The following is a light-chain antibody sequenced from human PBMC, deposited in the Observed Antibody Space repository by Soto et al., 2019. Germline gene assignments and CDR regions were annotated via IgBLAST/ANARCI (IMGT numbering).Light chain of an antibody. V-gene: IGKV3-11*01. CDR2: GAS. CDR1: ESIRTY. J-gene: IGKJ5*01. CDR3: QQRSNWPIT. Sequence: EIVLTQSPATLSLSPGERATLSCRASESIRTYLAWYQQKPGQAPRLLIYGASTRATGIPARFSGSGSGTDFTLTIGSLEPEDFAIYYCQQRSNWPITFGQGTRLEIK.